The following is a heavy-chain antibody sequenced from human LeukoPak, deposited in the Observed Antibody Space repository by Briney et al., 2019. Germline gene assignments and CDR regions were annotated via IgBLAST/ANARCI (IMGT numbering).Heavy chain of an antibody. CDR2: INGDGSWT. J-gene: IGHJ4*02. CDR1: GNYW. D-gene: IGHD2-2*01. V-gene: IGHV3-74*01. Sequence: GGSLRLSCAASGNYWMHWVRQAPGKGLVWVSHINGDGSWTTYADSVKGRFTTSKDKAKNTVYLQMNNLRAEDTAVYYCVSFYETYWGRGTLVTVSS. CDR3: VSFYETY.